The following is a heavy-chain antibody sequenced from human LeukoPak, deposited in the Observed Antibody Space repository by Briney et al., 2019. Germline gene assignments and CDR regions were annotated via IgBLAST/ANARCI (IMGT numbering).Heavy chain of an antibody. Sequence: PGGSLRLSCVASGFSFSSYAMHWVRQAPGKGLEWVAAIWFDGSKTYYEDSVKGRFTISRDTSANTLFLQMNSLAAEDTAVYFCARGGGLDVWGQGATVTVSS. V-gene: IGHV3-33*02. CDR2: IWFDGSKT. CDR3: ARGGGLDV. CDR1: GFSFSSYA. J-gene: IGHJ6*02. D-gene: IGHD3-16*01.